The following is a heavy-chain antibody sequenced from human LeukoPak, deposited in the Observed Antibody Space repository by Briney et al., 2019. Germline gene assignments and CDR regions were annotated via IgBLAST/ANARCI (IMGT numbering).Heavy chain of an antibody. V-gene: IGHV4-39*01. CDR1: GGSISSSSYY. J-gene: IGHJ4*02. Sequence: SSETLSLTCTVSGGSISSSSYYWGWIRQPPGKGLEWIGSIYYSGSTYYNPSLKSRVTISVDTSKNQFSLKLSSVTAADTAVYYCARVWGYYDSSGYDYWGQGTLVTVSS. D-gene: IGHD3-22*01. CDR2: IYYSGST. CDR3: ARVWGYYDSSGYDY.